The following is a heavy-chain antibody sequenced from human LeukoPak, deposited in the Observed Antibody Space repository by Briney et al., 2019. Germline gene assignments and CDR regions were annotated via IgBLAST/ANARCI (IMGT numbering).Heavy chain of an antibody. CDR2: IYYSGST. Sequence: SGTLSLTCAVSGDSISSSDWWSWVRQPPGKGLEWIACIYYSGSTDYNPSLRSRVTISIDTSKNQFSLKLSSVTAPDTAVYYCARGSTVFGNWGQGTLVTVSS. D-gene: IGHD3-3*01. CDR1: GDSISSSDW. CDR3: ARGSTVFGN. V-gene: IGHV4-4*02. J-gene: IGHJ4*02.